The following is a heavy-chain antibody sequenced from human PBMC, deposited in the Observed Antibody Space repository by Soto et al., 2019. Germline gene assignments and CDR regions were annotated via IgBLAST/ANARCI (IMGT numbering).Heavy chain of an antibody. D-gene: IGHD3-3*02. V-gene: IGHV1-69*12. CDR1: GGTFSSSA. CDR2: IIPLFRTP. CDR3: ARDNGRPQLGGNYYYITDV. Sequence: QVQVVQSGAEVKEPGSSVKVSCQASGGTFSSSALSWVRQAPGQGLEWMGGIIPLFRTPDYAQKFQGRVTITADESTSTAYMELSRLRSEDTAIYYCARDNGRPQLGGNYYYITDVWGQGTTITVSS. J-gene: IGHJ6*02.